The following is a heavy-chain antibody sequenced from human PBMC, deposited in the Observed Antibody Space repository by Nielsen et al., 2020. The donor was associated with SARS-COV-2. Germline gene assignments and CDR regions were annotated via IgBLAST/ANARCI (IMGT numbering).Heavy chain of an antibody. D-gene: IGHD2-2*01. V-gene: IGHV6-1*01. Sequence: SQTLSLTCAISGDSVSSSSAAWNWIRQSPSRGLEWLGRTYYRSKWYNDYAVSVKSRITINPDTSKNQFSLHLNSVTPEDTAVYYCARGSFLRSGTSCYLYWGQGTLVTVSS. J-gene: IGHJ4*02. CDR2: TYYRSKWYN. CDR3: ARGSFLRSGTSCYLY. CDR1: GDSVSSSSAA.